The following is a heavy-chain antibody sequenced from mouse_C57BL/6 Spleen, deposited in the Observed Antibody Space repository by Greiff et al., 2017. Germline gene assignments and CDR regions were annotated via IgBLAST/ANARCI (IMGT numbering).Heavy chain of an antibody. V-gene: IGHV3-6*01. D-gene: IGHD3-3*01. CDR3: ARGGTYLDY. CDR2: KHYDGSN. J-gene: IGHJ2*01. Sequence: EVKLVESGPGLVKPSPSLSLTCSVSGYSITSGYYWNWIRQFPGNKLECMGYKHYDGSNNYNPYLKKQNSITRDTSTNQLFLKLNAVTSEDTATYYCARGGTYLDYWGQGTTLTVSS. CDR1: GYSITSGYY.